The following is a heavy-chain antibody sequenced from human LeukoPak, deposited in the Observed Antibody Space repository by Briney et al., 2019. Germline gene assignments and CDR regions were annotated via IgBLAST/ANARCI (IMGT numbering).Heavy chain of an antibody. CDR3: ARDTVNGPFVISLDL. D-gene: IGHD2-8*01. CDR1: GFSLRSSE. V-gene: IGHV3-48*03. J-gene: IGHJ5*02. Sequence: GGSLRLSCAASGFSLRSSEMNWVRQAPGKGPEWVAHINSADNVEYYTDSVRGRFTMSRDNAKDLLYLHLNSLRDEDTVVYYCARDTVNGPFVISLDLWGQGVLVTVSS. CDR2: INSADNVE.